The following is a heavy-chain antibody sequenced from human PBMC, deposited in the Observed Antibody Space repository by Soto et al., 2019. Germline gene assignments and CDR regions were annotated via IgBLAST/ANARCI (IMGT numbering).Heavy chain of an antibody. CDR1: GFTFSSYS. J-gene: IGHJ6*02. V-gene: IGHV3-21*04. Sequence: GGSLRLSCAASGFTFSSYSMNWVRQAPGKGLEWVSSISSSSSYIYYADSVKGRFTISRDNSKNTLYLQMNSLRAEDTAVYYCAKPLGDYYYYGMDVWGQGTTVTVSS. D-gene: IGHD3-16*01. CDR2: ISSSSSYI. CDR3: AKPLGDYYYYGMDV.